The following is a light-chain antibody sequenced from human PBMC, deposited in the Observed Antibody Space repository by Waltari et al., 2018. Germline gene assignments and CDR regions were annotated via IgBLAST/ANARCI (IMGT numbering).Light chain of an antibody. CDR2: WAS. V-gene: IGKV4-1*01. CDR3: QQYYSSPLT. CDR1: QSVLYSVNNKNY. Sequence: DIVMTQSPDSLAVSLGERATINCKSSQSVLYSVNNKNYLVWYQQKPGQPPKLLFYWASTRESGVTDRFSVSGSGTDFTLTISSLQAEDVAVYYCQQYYSSPLTFGGGTKVEIK. J-gene: IGKJ4*01.